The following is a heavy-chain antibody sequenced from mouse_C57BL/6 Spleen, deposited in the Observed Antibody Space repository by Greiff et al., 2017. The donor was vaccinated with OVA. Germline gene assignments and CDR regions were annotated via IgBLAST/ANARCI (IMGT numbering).Heavy chain of an antibody. CDR1: GYSFTSYY. V-gene: IGHV1-66*01. CDR3: ARGGGPMDY. Sequence: VQLVESGPELVKPGASVKISCKASGYSFTSYYIHWVKQRPGQGLEWIGWIYPGSGNTKYNEKFKGKATLTADTSSSTAYMQLSSLTSEDSAVYYCARGGGPMDYWGQGTSVTVSS. CDR2: IYPGSGNT. J-gene: IGHJ4*01.